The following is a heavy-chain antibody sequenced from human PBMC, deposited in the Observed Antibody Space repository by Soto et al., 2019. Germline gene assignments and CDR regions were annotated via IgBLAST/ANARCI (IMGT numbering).Heavy chain of an antibody. CDR1: GYTFTNND. J-gene: IGHJ5*02. Sequence: ASVKVSCKASGYTFTNNDVSWVRQATGQGLEWMGWMNPGSGDTGYAQKFQGRVTMTRDISIATAYMELNSLTSEDTAIYYCARMESFGSLNWLDPWGQGTLVPVYS. D-gene: IGHD5-18*01. V-gene: IGHV1-8*02. CDR2: MNPGSGDT. CDR3: ARMESFGSLNWLDP.